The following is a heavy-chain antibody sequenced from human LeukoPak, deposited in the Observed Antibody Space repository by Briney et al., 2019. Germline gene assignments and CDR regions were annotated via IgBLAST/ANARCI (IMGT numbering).Heavy chain of an antibody. D-gene: IGHD6-19*01. CDR3: ARQWGLGIAVAGTGFDY. CDR2: IYYSGST. V-gene: IGHV4-59*08. CDR1: GGSISSYY. Sequence: PSETLSLTCTVSGGSISSYYWSWIRQPPGKGLEWIGYIYYSGSTNYNPSLKSRVTISVDTSKNQFSLKLSSVTAADTAVYYCARQWGLGIAVAGTGFDYWGQGTLVTVSS. J-gene: IGHJ4*02.